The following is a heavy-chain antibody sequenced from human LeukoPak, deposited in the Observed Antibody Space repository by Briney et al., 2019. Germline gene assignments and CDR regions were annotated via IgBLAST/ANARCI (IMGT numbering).Heavy chain of an antibody. CDR2: IRYDGSNK. CDR1: GFTFSSYG. V-gene: IGHV3-30*02. CDR3: AKASHVSYSANFDY. D-gene: IGHD1-26*01. J-gene: IGHJ4*02. Sequence: PGGSLRLSCGASGFTFSSYGMHWVRQAPGKGLEWVAFIRYDGSNKYYADSVKGRFTISRDNSKNTLYLQMNSLRAEDTAVYYCAKASHVSYSANFDYWGQGTLVTVSS.